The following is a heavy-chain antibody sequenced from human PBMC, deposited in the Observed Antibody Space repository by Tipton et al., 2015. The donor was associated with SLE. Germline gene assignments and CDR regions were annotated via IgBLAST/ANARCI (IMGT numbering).Heavy chain of an antibody. CDR2: IYNIGST. Sequence: TLSLTCSVSGGSVSGHYWSWIRQPPGKRLEWIGYIYNIGSTSSNPSLKSRLTLSIDPSKNQFSLKLSSVTAADTAVYYCASGTTTQLDDYFYYHIDVWGKGTTVTCSS. J-gene: IGHJ6*03. CDR3: ASGTTTQLDDYFYYHIDV. D-gene: IGHD4-11*01. CDR1: GGSVSGHY. V-gene: IGHV4-59*02.